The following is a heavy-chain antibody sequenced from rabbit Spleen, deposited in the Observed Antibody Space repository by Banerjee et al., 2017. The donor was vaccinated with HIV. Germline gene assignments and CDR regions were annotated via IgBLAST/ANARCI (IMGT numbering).Heavy chain of an antibody. Sequence: QEKLEESGGDLVKPGASLTLTCTASGFSFSNNYVMCWVRQAPGKGLEWIACIYNGDGSTHYASWVNGRFTISRSTSLNTVTLQMTSLTAADTATYFCARDGISFISSGWGLTRLDLWGPGTLVTVS. J-gene: IGHJ3*01. CDR3: ARDGISFISSGWGLTRLDL. V-gene: IGHV1S47*01. CDR1: GFSFSNNYV. D-gene: IGHD4-1*01. CDR2: IYNGDGST.